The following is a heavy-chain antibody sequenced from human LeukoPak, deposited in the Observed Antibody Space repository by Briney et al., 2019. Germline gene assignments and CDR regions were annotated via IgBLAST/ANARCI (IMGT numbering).Heavy chain of an antibody. D-gene: IGHD3-22*01. V-gene: IGHV3-23*01. J-gene: IGHJ5*02. CDR3: AKDQDYYYASVDWFDP. CDR2: ISGSGGST. Sequence: GGSLSLFCAASGFTFSSYAMSWVRPAPGEGLEWVSAISGSGGSTYYADSVKGRFTISRDNSKTTLYLQMNSLRAEDTAVYYCAKDQDYYYASVDWFDPWGQGTLVTASS. CDR1: GFTFSSYA.